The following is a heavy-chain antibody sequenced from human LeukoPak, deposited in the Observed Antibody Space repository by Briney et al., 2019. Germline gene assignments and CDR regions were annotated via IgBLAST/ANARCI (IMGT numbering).Heavy chain of an antibody. J-gene: IGHJ4*02. CDR2: ISSSSSYI. CDR3: ARANNYYDSSGYYYLIDY. D-gene: IGHD3-22*01. V-gene: IGHV3-21*01. Sequence: GGSLRLSCAASGFTFGSYSMNWVRQAPGKGLEWVSSISSSSSYIYYADSVKGRFTISRDNAKNSLYLQMNSLRAEDTAVYYCARANNYYDSSGYYYLIDYWGQGTLVTVSS. CDR1: GFTFGSYS.